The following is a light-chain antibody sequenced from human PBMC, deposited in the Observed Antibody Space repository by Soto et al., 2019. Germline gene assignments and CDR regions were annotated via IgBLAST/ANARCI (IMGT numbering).Light chain of an antibody. J-gene: IGKJ1*01. CDR3: QNYNNAPWT. CDR1: QSIVTY. V-gene: IGKV1-39*01. Sequence: DIQMTQSPNSLSASVGDRVTITCRASQSIVTYLNWYQQKPGKAPNLLVYAASSLQSGVPSRFSGSGSGTDFTLTISSLQPEDAGTYYCQNYNNAPWTFGQGTKVEIK. CDR2: AAS.